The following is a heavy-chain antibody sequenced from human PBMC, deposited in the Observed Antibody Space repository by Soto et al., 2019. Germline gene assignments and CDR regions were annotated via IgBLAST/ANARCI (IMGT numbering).Heavy chain of an antibody. CDR2: IWYDGSNK. J-gene: IGHJ6*03. V-gene: IGHV3-33*01. D-gene: IGHD3-10*01. CDR3: AIDIYGSGSFLTYYYYYYYYMDV. Sequence: GGSLRLSCAASGFTFSSYGMHWVRQAPGKGLEWVAVIWYDGSNKYYADSVKGRFTISRDNSKNTLYLQMNSLRAEDTAVYYCAIDIYGSGSFLTYYYYYYYYMDVWGKGTTVTVSS. CDR1: GFTFSSYG.